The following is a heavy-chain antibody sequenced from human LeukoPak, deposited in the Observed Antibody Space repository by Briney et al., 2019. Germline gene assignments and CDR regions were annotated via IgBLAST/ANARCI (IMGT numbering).Heavy chain of an antibody. J-gene: IGHJ4*02. V-gene: IGHV4-59*01. Sequence: PSETLSLTCSASGDSISTYHWNWIRKPPGKGLEWIAFMQSSGNSNYNPSLKSRVTMFVDTSKNQFVLNLRSVTAADTAVYYCARDKRHSYGRYFDHWGQGMLVTVSS. CDR2: MQSSGNS. CDR1: GDSISTYH. CDR3: ARDKRHSYGRYFDH. D-gene: IGHD5-18*01.